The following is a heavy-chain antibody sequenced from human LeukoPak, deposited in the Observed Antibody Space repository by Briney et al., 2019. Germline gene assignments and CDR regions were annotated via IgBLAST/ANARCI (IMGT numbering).Heavy chain of an antibody. V-gene: IGHV5-51*01. CDR3: ARLEFCTGRTCYQYYYGMDV. Sequence: GESLKISCKGSGYSFTSYWIGWVRQMPGKGLERMGIIYPGDSDTRYSPSFQGQVTISADKSISTAYLQWSSLKASDTALYYCARLEFCTGRTCYQYYYGMDVWGQGTTVTVSS. CDR2: IYPGDSDT. CDR1: GYSFTSYW. D-gene: IGHD2-15*01. J-gene: IGHJ6*02.